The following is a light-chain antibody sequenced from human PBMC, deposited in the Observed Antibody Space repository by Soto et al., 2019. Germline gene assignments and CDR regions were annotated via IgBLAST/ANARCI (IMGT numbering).Light chain of an antibody. Sequence: EMVSMVFPGTLSLSAGERSTLSCMASQSVSSSYLAWYQQKPGQAPRLLIYGASSRATGIPDRFSGSGSGTDFTLTISRLEPEDFAVYYCQQYGSSPRTFGQGTKVDNK. CDR1: QSVSSSY. V-gene: IGKV3-20*01. CDR2: GAS. J-gene: IGKJ1*01. CDR3: QQYGSSPRT.